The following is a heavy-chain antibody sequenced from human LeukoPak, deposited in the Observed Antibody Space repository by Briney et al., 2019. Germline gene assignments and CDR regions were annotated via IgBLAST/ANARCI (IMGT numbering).Heavy chain of an antibody. V-gene: IGHV3-7*03. CDR3: AKGRYGSGSYDIQFDY. CDR2: IKQDGSEK. J-gene: IGHJ4*02. Sequence: PGGSLRLSCAASGFTFSSYWMSWVRQAPGKGLEWVANIKQDGSEKYYVDSVKGRFTISRDNAKNSLYLQMNSLRAEDTAVYYCAKGRYGSGSYDIQFDYWGQGTLVTVSS. D-gene: IGHD3-10*01. CDR1: GFTFSSYW.